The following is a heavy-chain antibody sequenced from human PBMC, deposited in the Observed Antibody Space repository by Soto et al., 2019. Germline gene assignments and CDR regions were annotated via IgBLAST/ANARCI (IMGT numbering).Heavy chain of an antibody. V-gene: IGHV4-30-4*01. J-gene: IGHJ4*02. CDR1: GGSISGDYY. CDR2: IFYSGTI. D-gene: IGHD3-3*01. CDR3: ARDATIFDTDGYYYYFDY. Sequence: SETLSLTCTVSGGSISGDYYWSWIRQAPGKGLEWIGNIFYSGTIYYNPSLKTRATISVDTSKNQFSLKLTSVTAADTAVYYCARDATIFDTDGYYYYFDYWGQGALVTVSS.